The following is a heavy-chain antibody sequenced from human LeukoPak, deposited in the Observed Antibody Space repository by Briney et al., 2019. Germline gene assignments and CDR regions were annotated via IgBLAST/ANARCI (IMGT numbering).Heavy chain of an antibody. CDR1: GGSITSYY. CDR3: ARHADYGGYLDY. J-gene: IGHJ4*02. D-gene: IGHD4-23*01. Sequence: SETLSLTCTVSGGSITSYYWSWIRQPPGKGLEWIGYIYYSGSTNYNPSLKSRVTVSVDTSKSQFSLRLTSVTAADTAVYYCARHADYGGYLDYWGQGTLITVSS. V-gene: IGHV4-59*08. CDR2: IYYSGST.